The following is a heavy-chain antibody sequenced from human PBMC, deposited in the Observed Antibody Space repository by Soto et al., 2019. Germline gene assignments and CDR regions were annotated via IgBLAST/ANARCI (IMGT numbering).Heavy chain of an antibody. J-gene: IGHJ5*02. CDR1: GGSFSGHY. V-gene: IGHV4-34*01. CDR3: AVGINWFDP. Sequence: PSETLSLTCAVYGGSFSGHYWTWIRQSPGKGLEWIGEINQSGSTNYNPPLKSRVTMSVDTSKNQFSLKLNSVTAADTAIYYCAVGINWFDPWGQGTLVTVSS. CDR2: INQSGST.